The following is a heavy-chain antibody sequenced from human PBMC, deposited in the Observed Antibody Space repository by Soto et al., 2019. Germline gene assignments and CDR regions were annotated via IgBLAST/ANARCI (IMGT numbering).Heavy chain of an antibody. CDR3: ARGEGRGYTYGADY. J-gene: IGHJ4*02. CDR2: MYYTGTS. D-gene: IGHD5-18*01. CDR1: GGSISSYY. V-gene: IGHV4-59*01. Sequence: QVQLQESGPGLLKPSETLSLTCTVSGGSISSYYWSWIRQPPGKGLEWIGHMYYTGTSDYNPSFKGRVTMSVDTAKNQFSLKLSSVTAADTALYYCARGEGRGYTYGADYWGQGTLVTVSS.